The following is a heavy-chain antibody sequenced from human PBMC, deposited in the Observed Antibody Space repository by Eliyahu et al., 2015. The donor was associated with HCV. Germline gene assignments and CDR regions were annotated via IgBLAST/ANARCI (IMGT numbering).Heavy chain of an antibody. CDR1: GGSITTYY. V-gene: IGHV4-59*01. CDR2: IHYSGST. CDR3: ASGGGGIAVAGTGGWFDP. Sequence: TLSLTCTVSGGSITTYYWSWIRQPPGKGLEWIGYIHYSGSTNYNPSLKSRVTISLDTSKNQFSLNLTSVTAADTAVYYCASGGGGIAVAGTGGWFDPWGQGTLVIVSS. D-gene: IGHD6-19*01. J-gene: IGHJ5*02.